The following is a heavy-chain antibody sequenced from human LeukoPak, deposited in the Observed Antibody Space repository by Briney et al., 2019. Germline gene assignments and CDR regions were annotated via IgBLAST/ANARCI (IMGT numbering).Heavy chain of an antibody. D-gene: IGHD3-16*02. Sequence: SETLSLTCAVYGGSLSGYYWSWIRQPPGKGLEWIGEINHSGSTNYNPSLKSRVTISVDTSKNQFSLKLSSVTAADTAVYYCARIRYTFDYWGQGTLVTVSS. V-gene: IGHV4-34*01. J-gene: IGHJ4*02. CDR1: GGSLSGYY. CDR3: ARIRYTFDY. CDR2: INHSGST.